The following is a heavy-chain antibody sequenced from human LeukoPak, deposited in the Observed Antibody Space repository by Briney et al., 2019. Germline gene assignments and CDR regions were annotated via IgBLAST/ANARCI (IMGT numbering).Heavy chain of an antibody. Sequence: PSETLSLTCTVSGGSISSSSYYWGWIRQPPGKGLEWIGSIYYSGSTYYNPSLESRVTMSVDTSKNQFSLKLSSVTAADTAVYYCARQPDTAMEYYFDYWGQGTLVTVSS. D-gene: IGHD5-18*01. J-gene: IGHJ4*02. V-gene: IGHV4-39*01. CDR3: ARQPDTAMEYYFDY. CDR1: GGSISSSSYY. CDR2: IYYSGST.